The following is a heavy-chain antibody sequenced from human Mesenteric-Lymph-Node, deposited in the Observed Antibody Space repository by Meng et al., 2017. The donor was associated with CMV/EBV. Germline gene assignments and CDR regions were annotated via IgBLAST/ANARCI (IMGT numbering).Heavy chain of an antibody. CDR3: ARGSSYDILTGYFDY. CDR2: INHSGST. CDR1: GGAFSGYY. Sequence: QVPLRQWWSGLRMRSGSQFLTVAGDGGAFSGYYWNWVRHSPEKGLEWIGEINHSGSTTYNPSFTSRIIISVDTSTNQISLNMSSVTAADTAVYYCARGSSYDILTGYFDYWGQGALVTVSS. J-gene: IGHJ4*02. V-gene: IGHV4-34*01. D-gene: IGHD3-9*01.